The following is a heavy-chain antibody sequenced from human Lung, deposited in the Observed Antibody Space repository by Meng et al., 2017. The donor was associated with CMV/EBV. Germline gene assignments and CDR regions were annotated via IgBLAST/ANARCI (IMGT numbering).Heavy chain of an antibody. D-gene: IGHD6-13*01. Sequence: SSPTLVKPTQTLTLTCTFSGFSLSTSGMRVSWIRQPPGKALEWLARIDWDDDKFYSTSLKTRLTISKDTSKNQVVLTMTNMDPVDTATYYCARDAAGYSIFDPWGQGTLVTVSS. J-gene: IGHJ5*02. V-gene: IGHV2-70D*14. CDR3: ARDAAGYSIFDP. CDR2: IDWDDDK. CDR1: GFSLSTSGMR.